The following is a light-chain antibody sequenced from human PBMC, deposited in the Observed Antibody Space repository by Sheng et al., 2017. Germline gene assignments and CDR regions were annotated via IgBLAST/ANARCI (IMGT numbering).Light chain of an antibody. CDR2: RVS. V-gene: IGKV2-30*01. CDR1: QRLVYSDGNTY. Sequence: DVVMTQSPLSLPVTLGQPASISCRSSQRLVYSDGNTYLNWFQQRPGQSPRRLIYRVSNRDVWGPETDSAAVGQTVILLLKISTVEAEDVAIYFCMQGTHWPYTFGQGTSLEIK. CDR3: MQGTHWPYT. J-gene: IGKJ2*01.